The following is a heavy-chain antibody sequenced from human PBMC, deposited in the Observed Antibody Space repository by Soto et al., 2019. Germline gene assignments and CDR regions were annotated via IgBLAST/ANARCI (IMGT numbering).Heavy chain of an antibody. CDR1: GGSISSSSYY. V-gene: IGHV4-39*01. CDR2: IYYSGST. J-gene: IGHJ5*02. D-gene: IGHD1-26*01. CDR3: ARHVFPVGAITETNNWFDP. Sequence: SETLSLTCTVSGGSISSSSYYWGWIRQPPGKGLEWIGSIYYSGSTYYNPSLKSRVTISVDTSKNQFSLKLSSVTAADTAVYYCARHVFPVGAITETNNWFDPWGQGTLVTVSS.